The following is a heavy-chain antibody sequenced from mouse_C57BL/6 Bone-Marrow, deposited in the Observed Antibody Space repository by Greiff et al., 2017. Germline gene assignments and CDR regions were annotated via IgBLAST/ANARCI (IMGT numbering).Heavy chain of an antibody. V-gene: IGHV1-42*01. D-gene: IGHD3-2*02. CDR3: ARNSSGYGYAMDY. CDR2: INPSTGGT. J-gene: IGHJ4*01. Sequence: EVKLQESGPELVKPGASVKISCKASGYSFTGYYMNWVKQSPEKSLEWIGEINPSTGGTTYNQKFKAKATLTVDKSSSTAYMQLKSLTSEDSAVYYCARNSSGYGYAMDYWGQGTSVTVSS. CDR1: GYSFTGYY.